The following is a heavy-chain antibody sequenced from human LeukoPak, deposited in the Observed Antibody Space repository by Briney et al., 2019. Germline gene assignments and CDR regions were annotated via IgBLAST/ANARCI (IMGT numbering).Heavy chain of an antibody. D-gene: IGHD2-21*01. CDR1: GFTVSSSY. J-gene: IGHJ5*02. V-gene: IGHV3-21*01. Sequence: GGSLRLSCAASGFTVSSSYMNWVRQAPGKGLEWVSSISSSSTYIYYADSVKGRFTISRDNAENSLYLQMNSLRAEDTAVYYCARGLNWFDPWGQGTLVTVSS. CDR3: ARGLNWFDP. CDR2: ISSSSTYI.